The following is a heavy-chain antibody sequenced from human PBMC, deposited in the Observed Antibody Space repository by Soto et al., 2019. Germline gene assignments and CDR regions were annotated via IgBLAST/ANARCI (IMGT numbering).Heavy chain of an antibody. Sequence: PSETLSLTXTVSGGSISSRTYYWGWIRQPPGKGLEWIGSIYYSGRTYYNPSLKSRVTISLDTSDKQFSLKLSSVTVADTAVYYCARHPYFYDSGPSRLGDWGQGTLVTVSS. J-gene: IGHJ4*02. D-gene: IGHD3-10*01. CDR3: ARHPYFYDSGPSRLGD. CDR2: IYYSGRT. CDR1: GGSISSRTYY. V-gene: IGHV4-39*01.